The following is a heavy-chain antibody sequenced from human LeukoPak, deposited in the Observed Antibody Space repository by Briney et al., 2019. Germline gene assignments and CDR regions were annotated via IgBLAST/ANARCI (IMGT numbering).Heavy chain of an antibody. D-gene: IGHD5-18*01. CDR1: GGSISSYY. CDR3: ARDLGYSYGHFDY. V-gene: IGHV4-59*13. J-gene: IGHJ4*02. CDR2: IHYGGRT. Sequence: SETLSLTCTVSGGSISSYYWSWIRQPPGKGLEWIGYIHYGGRTNYNPSLKSRVTISGDTSKNQFSLKLSSVTAADTAVYYCARDLGYSYGHFDYWGQGTLVTVSS.